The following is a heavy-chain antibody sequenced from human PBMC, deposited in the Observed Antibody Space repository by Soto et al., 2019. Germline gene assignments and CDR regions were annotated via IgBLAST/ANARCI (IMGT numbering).Heavy chain of an antibody. V-gene: IGHV3-48*04. Sequence: GGSLRLSCAASGFTFSSYSMNWVRQAPGKGLEWVSYISSSSSTIYYADSVKGRFTISRDNAKNSLYLEMNNLRAEDTAVYYCARDPRDSSSSLRYFDYWGQGTLVTVSS. D-gene: IGHD6-6*01. CDR2: ISSSSSTI. CDR1: GFTFSSYS. J-gene: IGHJ4*02. CDR3: ARDPRDSSSSLRYFDY.